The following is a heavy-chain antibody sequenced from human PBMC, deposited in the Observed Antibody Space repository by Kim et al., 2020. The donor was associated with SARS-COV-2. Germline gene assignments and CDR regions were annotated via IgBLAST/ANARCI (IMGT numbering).Heavy chain of an antibody. V-gene: IGHV4-39*01. CDR1: GGSISSSSYY. D-gene: IGHD2-15*01. CDR3: ARHARGSNIVVVVAATIYWYFDL. J-gene: IGHJ2*01. Sequence: SETLSLTCTVSGGSISSSSYYWGWIRQPPGKGLEWIGSIYYSGSTYYNPSLKSRVTISVDTSKNQFSLKLSSVTAADTAVYYCARHARGSNIVVVVAATIYWYFDLWGRGTLVTVSS. CDR2: IYYSGST.